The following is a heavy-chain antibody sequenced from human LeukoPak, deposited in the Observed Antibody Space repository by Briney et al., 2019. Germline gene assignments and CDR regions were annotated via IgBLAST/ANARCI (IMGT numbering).Heavy chain of an antibody. Sequence: GGSLRLSCAASGFTVSSNYMSWVRQAPGKGLEWVSVIYSGGSTYYADSVKGRFTISRDNSKNTLYLQMNSLRAEDTAVYYCARDLGYSSSWYGNDAFDIWGQGTMVTVSS. CDR1: GFTVSSNY. D-gene: IGHD6-13*01. CDR2: IYSGGST. CDR3: ARDLGYSSSWYGNDAFDI. J-gene: IGHJ3*02. V-gene: IGHV3-66*01.